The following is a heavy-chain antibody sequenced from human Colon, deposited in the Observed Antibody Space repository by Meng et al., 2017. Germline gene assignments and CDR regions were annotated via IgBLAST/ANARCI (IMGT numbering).Heavy chain of an antibody. Sequence: GGSLRLSCAASGFTFSNAWMSWVRQAPGKGLEWVGRIKSKTDGGTTDYAAPVKGRFTISRDDSENTLYLQMNSLKTEDTAVYYCTTDSYSSSWDRWGQGTLVTVSS. V-gene: IGHV3-15*01. D-gene: IGHD6-13*01. CDR3: TTDSYSSSWDR. CDR2: IKSKTDGGTT. CDR1: GFTFSNAW. J-gene: IGHJ4*02.